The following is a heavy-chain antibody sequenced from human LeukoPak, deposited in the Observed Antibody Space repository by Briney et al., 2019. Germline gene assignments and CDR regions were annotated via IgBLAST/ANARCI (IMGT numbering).Heavy chain of an antibody. J-gene: IGHJ3*02. CDR1: GYTFTSYD. CDR3: ARGYQYGDYADAFDI. D-gene: IGHD4-17*01. Sequence: ASVKVSCKSSGYTFTSYDINWVRQATGQGLGWMGWMNPNSGNTGYAQKFQGRVTMTRSTSISTAYMELSSLRSEDTAVYYCARGYQYGDYADAFDIWGQGTMVTVSS. CDR2: MNPNSGNT. V-gene: IGHV1-8*01.